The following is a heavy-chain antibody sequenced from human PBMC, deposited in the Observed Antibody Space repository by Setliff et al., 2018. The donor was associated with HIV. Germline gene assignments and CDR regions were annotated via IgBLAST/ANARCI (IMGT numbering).Heavy chain of an antibody. CDR3: ARHLIPGDPRYSSSWYY. J-gene: IGHJ4*02. V-gene: IGHV5-51*01. Sequence: PGESLKISCKGSGYSLTSYWIGWVRQMPGKGLEWMGIIYLGDSDARYSPSFQGQVTLSADKSISTAYLQWSSLKASDTAMYYCARHLIPGDPRYSSSWYYWGQGTLVTVSS. D-gene: IGHD6-13*01. CDR1: GYSLTSYW. CDR2: IYLGDSDA.